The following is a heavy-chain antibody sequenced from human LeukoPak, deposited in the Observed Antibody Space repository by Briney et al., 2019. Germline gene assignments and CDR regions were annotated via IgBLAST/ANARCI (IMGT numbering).Heavy chain of an antibody. CDR1: GFTFSSYS. CDR2: ISSSSSTI. J-gene: IGHJ4*01. CDR3: ARDPGIVVVPAAHQLDY. D-gene: IGHD2-2*01. V-gene: IGHV3-48*01. Sequence: GGSLRLSCAASGFTFSSYSMNWVRQAPGKGLEWVSYISSSSSTIYYADSVKGRFTITRDNAKNSLYLQMNSLRAEDTAVYYCARDPGIVVVPAAHQLDYWGXXTLVTXSS.